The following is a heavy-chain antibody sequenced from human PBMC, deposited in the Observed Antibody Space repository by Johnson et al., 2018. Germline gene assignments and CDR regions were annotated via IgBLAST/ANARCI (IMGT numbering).Heavy chain of an antibody. CDR2: IRDRGSGGTT. Sequence: VQLVESGVGVVEPGRSMRLSCTTSGFTVGDYGMSWFRQAPGKGPEWVSFIRDRGSGGTTEYAASVTDRFTISRDDSKSIASLQMDSRKIEDTAVYYCVRGYATHFYWGQGTLVTVSS. V-gene: IGHV3-49*03. CDR3: VRGYATHFY. D-gene: IGHD3-16*01. J-gene: IGHJ4*02. CDR1: GFTVGDYG.